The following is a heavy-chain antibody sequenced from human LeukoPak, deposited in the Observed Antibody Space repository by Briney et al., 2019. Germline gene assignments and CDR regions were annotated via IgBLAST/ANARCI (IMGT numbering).Heavy chain of an antibody. CDR2: ISSSSSTI. V-gene: IGHV3-48*04. CDR1: GFTFSSYS. CDR3: ARSSYGSGSYYRKRNWFDP. J-gene: IGHJ5*02. Sequence: GGSLRLSCAASGFTFSSYSMNWVRQAPGEGLEWVSYISSSSSTIYYADSVKGRFTISRDNAKNSLYLQMNSLRAEDTAVYYCARSSYGSGSYYRKRNWFDPWGQGTLVTVSS. D-gene: IGHD3-10*01.